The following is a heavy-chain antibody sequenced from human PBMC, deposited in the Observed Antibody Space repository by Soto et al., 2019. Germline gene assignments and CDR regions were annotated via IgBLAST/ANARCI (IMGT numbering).Heavy chain of an antibody. D-gene: IGHD6-13*01. Sequence: NPSETLSLTCAVYGGSFSGYYWSWIRQPPGKGLEWIGEINHSGSTNYNPSLKSRVTISVDTSKNQFSLKLSSVTAADTAVYYCARGGGSSWYGINWFDPWGQGTLVTVSS. CDR3: ARGGGSSWYGINWFDP. V-gene: IGHV4-34*01. CDR1: GGSFSGYY. J-gene: IGHJ5*02. CDR2: INHSGST.